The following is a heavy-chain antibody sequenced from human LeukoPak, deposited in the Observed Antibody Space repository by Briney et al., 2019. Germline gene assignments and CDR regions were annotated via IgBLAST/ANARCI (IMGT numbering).Heavy chain of an antibody. CDR1: GGSFSGYY. J-gene: IGHJ4*02. V-gene: IGHV4-34*01. CDR3: ARGQMVRGVRLGY. D-gene: IGHD3-10*01. CDR2: INHSGST. Sequence: SETLSLTCAVYGGSFSGYYWSWIRQPPGKGLEWIGEINHSGSTNYNPSLKSRVTISVDTSKNQFSLKLSSVTAADTAVYYCARGQMVRGVRLGYWGQGTLVTVSS.